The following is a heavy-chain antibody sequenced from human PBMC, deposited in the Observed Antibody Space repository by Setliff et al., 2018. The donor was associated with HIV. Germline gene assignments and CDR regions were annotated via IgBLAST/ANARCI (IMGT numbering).Heavy chain of an antibody. Sequence: SVKVSCKASGGTFSSSALSWARQARGQGPEWLGGIIPVFGMTDYAQKFQGRLTITADTSTSTVYMELSGLLSEDTAVYYCATQGVAVSVPGFFDHWGQGTLVTVSS. J-gene: IGHJ4*02. CDR3: ATQGVAVSVPGFFDH. CDR2: IIPVFGMT. D-gene: IGHD6-19*01. V-gene: IGHV1-69*10. CDR1: GGTFSSSA.